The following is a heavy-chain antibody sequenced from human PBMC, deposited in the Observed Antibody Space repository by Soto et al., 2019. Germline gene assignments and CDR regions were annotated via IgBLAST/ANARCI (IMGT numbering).Heavy chain of an antibody. Sequence: QVQLVQSGVEVEKPGASVKVSCKASGYTFTSYGVSWVRQAPGQGLEWMGWISAYNGNTNYAQKFQGRVTMTTDTSTRTAYMELRSLRSDDTAVYYCARDVPTVTTGGPDYWGQRTLVTVSS. CDR1: GYTFTSYG. V-gene: IGHV1-18*01. CDR3: ARDVPTVTTGGPDY. J-gene: IGHJ4*02. D-gene: IGHD4-17*01. CDR2: ISAYNGNT.